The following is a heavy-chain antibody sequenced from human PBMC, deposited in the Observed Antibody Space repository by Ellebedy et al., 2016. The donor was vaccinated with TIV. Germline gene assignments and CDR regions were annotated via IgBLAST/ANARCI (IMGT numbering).Heavy chain of an antibody. D-gene: IGHD2-15*01. V-gene: IGHV3-21*04. CDR1: GFTFSRYT. CDR2: LSSTSSYI. CDR3: AKDGCSGGTCYSISYYFDS. J-gene: IGHJ4*02. Sequence: GESLKISCAASGFTFSRYTINWVRQAPGKGLEWVSSLSSTSSYIYYADSAKGRFTISRDNAKNSLFLQMNSLSADDTAVYYCAKDGCSGGTCYSISYYFDSWGQGTLVTVSS.